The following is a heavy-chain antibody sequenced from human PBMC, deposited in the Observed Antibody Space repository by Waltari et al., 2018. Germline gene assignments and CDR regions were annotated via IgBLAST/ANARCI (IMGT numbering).Heavy chain of an antibody. Sequence: QVQLVESGGGVVQPGRSLRLSCAASGFTFNNYAMHWVRQAPGKGLEWVAVISYDGSNKYYADSVKGRFTIYRDNSKNTLYLQMDSLRAEDTALYYCARCLDGDYAGGDYWGQGTLVTVSS. CDR2: ISYDGSNK. J-gene: IGHJ4*02. D-gene: IGHD4-17*01. V-gene: IGHV3-30-3*01. CDR3: ARCLDGDYAGGDY. CDR1: GFTFNNYA.